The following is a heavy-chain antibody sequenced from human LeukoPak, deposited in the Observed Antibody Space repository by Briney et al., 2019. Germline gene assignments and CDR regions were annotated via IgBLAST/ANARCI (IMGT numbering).Heavy chain of an antibody. CDR3: ARRNVWGSYRTPNFNWFDP. D-gene: IGHD3-16*02. Sequence: PSETLSLTCTVSGGSISSSSYYWGWIRQPPGKGLEWIGSIYYSGSTYYNPSLKSRVTISVDTSKNQFSLKLSSVTAADTAVYYCARRNVWGSYRTPNFNWFDPWGQGTLVTVSS. V-gene: IGHV4-39*01. CDR2: IYYSGST. J-gene: IGHJ5*02. CDR1: GGSISSSSYY.